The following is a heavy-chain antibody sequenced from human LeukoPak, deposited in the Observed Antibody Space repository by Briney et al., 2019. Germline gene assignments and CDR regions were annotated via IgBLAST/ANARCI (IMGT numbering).Heavy chain of an antibody. CDR2: LRTSGSTK. J-gene: IGHJ3*02. CDR1: GFTFSNYE. CDR3: ARDRDPGYYDTNGYRRVNAFDI. V-gene: IGHV3-48*03. D-gene: IGHD3-22*01. Sequence: GGSLRLSCAPSGFTFSNYEMNWVRQARGKGVEGMSYLRTSGSTKYYADSVKGRFTISRDNAKTSLFLQMNSLRAEDTAVYYCARDRDPGYYDTNGYRRVNAFDIWGQGTMVTLSS.